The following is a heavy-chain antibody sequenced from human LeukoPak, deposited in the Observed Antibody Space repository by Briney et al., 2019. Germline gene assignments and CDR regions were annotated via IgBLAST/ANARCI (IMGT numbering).Heavy chain of an antibody. Sequence: GGSLRLSCAASGFTSSNAWMSWVRQAPGKGLEWVGRIKSKTDGGTTDYPAPVKGRFTISRDDSKNTLYLQMNSLKTEDTAVYYCTTDPQCSGGDCYYFDYWGQGSLVTVSS. D-gene: IGHD2-21*02. V-gene: IGHV3-15*01. CDR2: IKSKTDGGTT. CDR3: TTDPQCSGGDCYYFDY. J-gene: IGHJ4*02. CDR1: GFTSSNAW.